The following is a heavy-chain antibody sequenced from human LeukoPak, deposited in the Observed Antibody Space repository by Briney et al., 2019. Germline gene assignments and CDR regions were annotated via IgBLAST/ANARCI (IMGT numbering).Heavy chain of an antibody. CDR1: GYTFTSYD. V-gene: IGHV1-8*01. D-gene: IGHD2-2*02. J-gene: IGHJ3*02. Sequence: ASVKVSCKASGYTFTSYDINWVRQATGQGLEWMGWMNPNSGNTGYAQKFQGRATMTRNTSVSTAYMELSSLRSEDTAVYYCARVRCSSTSCYSRDAFDIWGQGTMVTVSS. CDR3: ARVRCSSTSCYSRDAFDI. CDR2: MNPNSGNT.